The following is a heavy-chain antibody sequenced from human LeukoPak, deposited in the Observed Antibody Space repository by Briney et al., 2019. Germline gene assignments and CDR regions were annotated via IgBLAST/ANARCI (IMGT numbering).Heavy chain of an antibody. Sequence: SETLSLTCTVSGGSISSYYRSWIRQPPGKGLEWIGYIYYSGSTNYNPSLKSRVTISVDTSKNQFSLKLSSVTAADTAVYYCAASHSTVRYFDLWGRGTLVTVSS. CDR3: AASHSTVRYFDL. J-gene: IGHJ2*01. CDR2: IYYSGST. D-gene: IGHD4-11*01. V-gene: IGHV4-59*08. CDR1: GGSISSYY.